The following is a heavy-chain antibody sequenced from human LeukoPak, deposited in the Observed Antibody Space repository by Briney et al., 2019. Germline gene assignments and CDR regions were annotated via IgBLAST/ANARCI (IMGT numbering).Heavy chain of an antibody. D-gene: IGHD6-19*01. J-gene: IGHJ4*02. CDR2: ISSSSSTI. CDR3: ARDRYRSGWQFDY. V-gene: IGHV3-48*01. Sequence: GGSLRLSCAASGFTFGSYSMNWVRQAPGKGLEWVSYISSSSSTIYYADSVKGRFTISRDNAKNSLYLQMNSLRAEDTAVYYCARDRYRSGWQFDYWGQGTLVTVSS. CDR1: GFTFGSYS.